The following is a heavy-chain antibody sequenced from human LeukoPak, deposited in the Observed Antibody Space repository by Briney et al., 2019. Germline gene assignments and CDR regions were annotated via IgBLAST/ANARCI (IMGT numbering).Heavy chain of an antibody. D-gene: IGHD4-23*01. CDR1: GFTFSSYS. Sequence: GGSLRLSCAASGFTFSSYSMNWVRQAPGKGLEWVSSISSSSSYIYYADSVKGRFTISRDNAKNSLYLQMNSLKTEDTAVYYCTTDLDYGGPEVDYWGQGTLVTVSS. CDR3: TTDLDYGGPEVDY. V-gene: IGHV3-21*03. J-gene: IGHJ4*02. CDR2: ISSSSSYI.